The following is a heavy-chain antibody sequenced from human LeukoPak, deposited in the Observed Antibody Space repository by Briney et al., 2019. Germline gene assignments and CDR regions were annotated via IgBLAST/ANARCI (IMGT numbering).Heavy chain of an antibody. CDR2: IYYSGST. J-gene: IGHJ5*02. CDR1: GGSISSYY. D-gene: IGHD3-10*01. CDR3: ARGGYYGSGNDFRFDP. V-gene: IGHV4-59*01. Sequence: PSEPLSLTCTVPGGSISSYYWSWIRQPPGKGLEWIGYIYYSGSTNYKPSLKSRVTISVDTSKNQFSLKLSSVTAADTALYYCARGGYYGSGNDFRFDPWGQGTQVTVSS.